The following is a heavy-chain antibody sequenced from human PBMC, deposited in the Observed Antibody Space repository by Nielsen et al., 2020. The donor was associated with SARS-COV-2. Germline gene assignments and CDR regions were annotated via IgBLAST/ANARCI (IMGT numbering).Heavy chain of an antibody. CDR1: GFTFSSYE. Sequence: GSLRLSCAASGFTFSSYEMNWVRQPPGKGLEWLGYVHASGTTNYNPSLKNRVTISLDTSKNQFYLSLSSVAAADRAVYFCARDYFGDYLDGFDIWGPGTMVTVSS. J-gene: IGHJ3*02. V-gene: IGHV4-59*01. CDR2: VHASGTT. D-gene: IGHD4-17*01. CDR3: ARDYFGDYLDGFDI.